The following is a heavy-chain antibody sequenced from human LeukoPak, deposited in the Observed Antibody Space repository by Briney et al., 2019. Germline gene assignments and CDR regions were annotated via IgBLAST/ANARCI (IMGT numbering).Heavy chain of an antibody. CDR2: VYIGGST. J-gene: IGHJ4*02. CDR1: GFTVSNNC. V-gene: IGHV3-66*01. D-gene: IGHD6-13*01. CDR3: ARESSSWKYYFDF. Sequence: GGSLRLSCAASGFTVSNNCMIWVRQAPGEGLEWVSIVYIGGSTYYADSVKGRFTISRDNSKNTLFLQMNTLRAEDTAVYYCARESSSWKYYFDFRGQGTLVTVSS.